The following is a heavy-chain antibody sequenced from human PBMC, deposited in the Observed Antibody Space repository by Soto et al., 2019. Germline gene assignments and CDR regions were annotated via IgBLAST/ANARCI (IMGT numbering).Heavy chain of an antibody. CDR2: FDPEDGET. D-gene: IGHD6-19*01. CDR1: GYTLTESS. J-gene: IGHJ3*02. CDR3: ATALAGTKAVDAFDI. Sequence: QVQLVQSGAEVKKPGASVKVSCKVSGYTLTESSMHWVRQAPGKGLEWMGGFDPEDGETIYAQKFQGRVTMTEDTSTGTAYMELSSLRSEDTAVYYCATALAGTKAVDAFDIWGQGTMVTVSS. V-gene: IGHV1-24*01.